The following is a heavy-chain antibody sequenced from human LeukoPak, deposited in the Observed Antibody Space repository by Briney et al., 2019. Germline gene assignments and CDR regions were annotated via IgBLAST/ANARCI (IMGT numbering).Heavy chain of an antibody. CDR1: GYTFTTYG. V-gene: IGHV1-18*01. J-gene: IGHJ4*02. Sequence: ASVKVSCKASGYTFTTYGITWVRQAPGQGLDWMGWISGYNGNTNSTQNLQGRVTMTTDTSTSTVYMELSSLRSEDTAVYYCARTLSDSGLSYWGQGTLVTVSA. CDR2: ISGYNGNT. D-gene: IGHD2/OR15-2a*01. CDR3: ARTLSDSGLSY.